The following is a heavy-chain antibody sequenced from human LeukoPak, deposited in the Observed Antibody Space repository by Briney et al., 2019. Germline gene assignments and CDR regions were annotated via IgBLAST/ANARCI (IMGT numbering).Heavy chain of an antibody. D-gene: IGHD5-18*01. CDR2: IYYSGST. CDR3: ASQPSSSPGGYSYGYDLNY. Sequence: SETLSLTCTVSGGSISSYYWSWIRQPPGKGLEWIGYIYYSGSTHYNPSLKSRVTISVDTSKNQFSLKLRSVTAADTAVYYCASQPSSSPGGYSYGYDLNYWGQGTLVTVSS. CDR1: GGSISSYY. V-gene: IGHV4-59*01. J-gene: IGHJ4*02.